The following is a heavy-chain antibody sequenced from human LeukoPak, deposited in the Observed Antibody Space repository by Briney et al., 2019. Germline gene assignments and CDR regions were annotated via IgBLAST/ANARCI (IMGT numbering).Heavy chain of an antibody. Sequence: GGSLRLSCAGSGFTVSNNYMTWVRQAPGQGLEWVSVIYTSGHTTYADSVKGRFTISRDDSKNTLYLQMNSLRAEDTAVYYCAREGRRPPYYYYYMDVWGKGTTVTISS. J-gene: IGHJ6*03. V-gene: IGHV3-66*01. CDR1: GFTVSNNY. CDR3: AREGRRPPYYYYYMDV. CDR2: IYTSGHT.